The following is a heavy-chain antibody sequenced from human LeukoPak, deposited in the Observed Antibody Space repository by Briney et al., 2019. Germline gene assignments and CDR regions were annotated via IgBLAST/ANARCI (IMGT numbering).Heavy chain of an antibody. CDR1: GGSISSYY. D-gene: IGHD3-22*01. J-gene: IGHJ4*02. V-gene: IGHV4-4*09. CDR2: IYTSGST. CDR3: ARLHDSSGYYQGKYYFDY. Sequence: PSETLSLTCTVSGGSISSYYWSWIRQPPGKGLEWIGYIYTSGSTNYNPSLKSRVTISVDTSKNQFSLKLSSVTAADTAVYYCARLHDSSGYYQGKYYFDYCGQGTLVTVSS.